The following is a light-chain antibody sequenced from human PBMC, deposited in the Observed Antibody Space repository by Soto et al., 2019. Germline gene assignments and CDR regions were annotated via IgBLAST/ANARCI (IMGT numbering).Light chain of an antibody. CDR1: SSDVGGYNY. Sequence: QLVLTQPASVSGSPGQSITISCTGTSSDVGGYNYVSWYQQHPGKAPKLMIYEVSNRPSGVSNRVSGSKSGNTASLTISGLQAEDEADYYCSSYTSSSTFYVFGTGTKLTVL. CDR2: EVS. J-gene: IGLJ1*01. CDR3: SSYTSSSTFYV. V-gene: IGLV2-14*01.